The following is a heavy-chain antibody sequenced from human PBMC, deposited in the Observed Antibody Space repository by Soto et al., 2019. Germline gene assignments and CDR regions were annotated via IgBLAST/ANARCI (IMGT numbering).Heavy chain of an antibody. J-gene: IGHJ3*01. V-gene: IGHV3-74*01. CDR1: GFTFSYYW. CDR2: IHSDGSST. CDR3: ARGDRGAFDL. D-gene: IGHD2-21*02. Sequence: GGSLRPSCAASGFTFSYYWMHWVRQAPGQGLVWVSRIHSDGSSTTYADSVKGRFTISRDNAKNTLYLQMNSLRAEDTAVYYCARGDRGAFDLWGQGTMVTVSS.